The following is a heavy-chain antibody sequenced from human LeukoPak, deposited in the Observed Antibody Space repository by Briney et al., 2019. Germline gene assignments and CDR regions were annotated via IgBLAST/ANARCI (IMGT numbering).Heavy chain of an antibody. CDR2: INHSGST. J-gene: IGHJ6*03. V-gene: IGHV4-34*01. CDR1: GGSFSGYY. Sequence: SETLSLTCAVYGGSFSGYYWSWIRQPPGKGLEWIGEINHSGSTNYNPSLKSRVTISVDTSKNQFSLKLSSVTAADTAVYYCARDGRVPADPDYYYYYYYMDVWGKGTTVTVSS. D-gene: IGHD2-2*01. CDR3: ARDGRVPADPDYYYYYYYMDV.